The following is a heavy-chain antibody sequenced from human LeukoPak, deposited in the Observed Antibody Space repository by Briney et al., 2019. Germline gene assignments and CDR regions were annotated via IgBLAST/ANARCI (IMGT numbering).Heavy chain of an antibody. J-gene: IGHJ3*02. CDR3: AKDRRSWDAFDI. D-gene: IGHD6-13*01. CDR1: GFTFSSYA. CDR2: ISGSGGRT. V-gene: IGHV3-23*01. Sequence: PGGSLGLSCAASGFTFSSYAMSWVRQAPGKGLEWVSAISGSGGRTYYADSVKGRFTISRDNSKNTLYLQMNSLRAEDTAVYYCAKDRRSWDAFDIWGQGTMVTVSS.